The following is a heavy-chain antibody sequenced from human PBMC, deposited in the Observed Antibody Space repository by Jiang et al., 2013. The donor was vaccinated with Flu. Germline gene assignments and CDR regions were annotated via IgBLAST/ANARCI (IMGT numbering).Heavy chain of an antibody. CDR3: ARSESRVTEGQYGMDV. CDR2: IFSNDEK. J-gene: IGHJ6*02. D-gene: IGHD2-21*02. CDR1: GFSLSNARMG. V-gene: IGHV2-26*01. Sequence: KPTQTLTLTCTVSGFSLSNARMGVSWIRQPPGKALEWLAHIFSNDEKSYSTSLKSRLTISKDTSKSQVVLTMTNMDPVDTATYYCARSESRVTEGQYGMDVWGQGTTVTVSS.